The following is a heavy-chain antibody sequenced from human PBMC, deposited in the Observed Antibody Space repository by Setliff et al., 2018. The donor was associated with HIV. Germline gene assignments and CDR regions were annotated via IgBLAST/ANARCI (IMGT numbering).Heavy chain of an antibody. Sequence: ASVKVSCKASGYTFTSYGISWVRQAPGQGLEWMGWINPNSGDTNYAQKFQGRVAITADESTNTAYMELNTLRSEDTAVYYCATDLKGNYLDYFDSWGQGTLVTVSS. J-gene: IGHJ4*02. CDR3: ATDLKGNYLDYFDS. V-gene: IGHV1-18*01. D-gene: IGHD1-7*01. CDR2: INPNSGDT. CDR1: GYTFTSYG.